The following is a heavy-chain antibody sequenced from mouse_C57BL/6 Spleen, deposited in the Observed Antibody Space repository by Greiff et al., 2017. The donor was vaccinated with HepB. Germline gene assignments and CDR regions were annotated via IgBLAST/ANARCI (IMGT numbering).Heavy chain of an antibody. CDR1: GFTFSSYA. Sequence: EVMLVESGGGLVKPGGSLKLSCAASGFTFSSYAMSWVRQTPEKRLEWVATISDGGSYTYYPDNVKGRFTISRDNAKNNLYLQMSHLKSEDTAMYYCARERDGSSSWFAYWGQGTLVTVSA. CDR3: ARERDGSSSWFAY. D-gene: IGHD1-1*01. J-gene: IGHJ3*01. CDR2: ISDGGSYT. V-gene: IGHV5-4*01.